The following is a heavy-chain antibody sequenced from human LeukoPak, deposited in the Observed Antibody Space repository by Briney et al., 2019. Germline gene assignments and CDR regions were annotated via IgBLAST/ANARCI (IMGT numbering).Heavy chain of an antibody. CDR2: INHSGST. V-gene: IGHV4-34*01. D-gene: IGHD4-17*01. CDR3: ARVDYGDYIDYYYYGMDV. Sequence: SETLSLTCAVYGGSFSGYYWSWIRQPPGKGLEWIGEINHSGSTNYNPSLKSRVTISVDTSKNQFSLKLSSVTAADTAVYYCARVDYGDYIDYYYYGMDVWGQGTTVTDSS. J-gene: IGHJ6*02. CDR1: GGSFSGYY.